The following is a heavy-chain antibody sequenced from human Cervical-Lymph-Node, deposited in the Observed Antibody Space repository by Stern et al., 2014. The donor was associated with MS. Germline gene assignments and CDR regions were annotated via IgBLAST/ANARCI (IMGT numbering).Heavy chain of an antibody. CDR1: RFTFSVYG. CDR2: ISYDGRNK. V-gene: IGHV3-30*18. Sequence: VQLVESGGGVVQPGRSLRLSCAASRFTFSVYGMHWVRQAPGKGLEWVTFISYDGRNKYYADSVKGRFTVSRDNSENTLYLQMDSLRADDTAVYYCAKRFFGSRSYYDNYAMDVWGQGTTVTVSS. J-gene: IGHJ6*02. D-gene: IGHD3-10*01. CDR3: AKRFFGSRSYYDNYAMDV.